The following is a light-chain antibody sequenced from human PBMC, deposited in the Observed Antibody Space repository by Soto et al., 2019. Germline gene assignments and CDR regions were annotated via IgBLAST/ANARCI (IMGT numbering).Light chain of an antibody. Sequence: DIQMTQSPSSLSASVGDRATITCRAGQSISSWLAWYQQKPGRAPKLLIFGASTLQSGVPSRFSGSGSGTDFTLTISSLQPEDFATYFRQKLNAYPPWTFGQGTKV. CDR2: GAS. J-gene: IGKJ1*01. CDR3: QKLNAYPPWT. V-gene: IGKV1-5*01. CDR1: QSISSW.